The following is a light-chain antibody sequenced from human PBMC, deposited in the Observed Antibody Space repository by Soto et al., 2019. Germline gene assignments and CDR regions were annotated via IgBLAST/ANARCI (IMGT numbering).Light chain of an antibody. J-gene: IGKJ1*01. V-gene: IGKV1-5*03. CDR1: QSISTW. Sequence: DIQMTQSPSTLSAFVGDRVTITCRASQSISTWLAWYQQKPQKAPNLLISKASTLESGIPSRFSGSGSGTEFTLTISSLQPDDFATYYCQQYSGYPGTFGQGTKVEVK. CDR3: QQYSGYPGT. CDR2: KAS.